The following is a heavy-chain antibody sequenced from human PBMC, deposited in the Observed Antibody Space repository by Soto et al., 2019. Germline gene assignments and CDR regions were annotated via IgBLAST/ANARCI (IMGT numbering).Heavy chain of an antibody. J-gene: IGHJ4*02. V-gene: IGHV4-30-4*01. CDR2: IYYSGST. CDR1: GGSISSGDYY. Sequence: PSETLSLTCTVSGGSISSGDYYWSWIRQPPGKGLEWIGYIYYSGSTYYNPSLKSRVTISVDMSKNQFSLKLSSVTAADTAVYYCARAAARLTIDYWGQGTLVTVST. CDR3: ARAAARLTIDY. D-gene: IGHD6-6*01.